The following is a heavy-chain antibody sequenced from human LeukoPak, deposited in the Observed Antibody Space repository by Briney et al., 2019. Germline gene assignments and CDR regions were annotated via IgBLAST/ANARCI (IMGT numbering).Heavy chain of an antibody. Sequence: PGGSLRLSCAASGFTFSSYAMSWVRQAPGKGLEWVSAISGSGGSTYYADSVKGRFTISRDNSKNTLYLQMNSLRAEDTAVYYCAKSLWQTPYGSSTLIDYWGQGTLVTVSS. V-gene: IGHV3-23*01. D-gene: IGHD6-13*01. CDR2: ISGSGGST. CDR1: GFTFSSYA. J-gene: IGHJ4*02. CDR3: AKSLWQTPYGSSTLIDY.